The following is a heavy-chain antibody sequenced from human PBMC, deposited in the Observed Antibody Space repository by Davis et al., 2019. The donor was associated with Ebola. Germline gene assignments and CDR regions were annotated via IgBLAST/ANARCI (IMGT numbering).Heavy chain of an antibody. CDR3: ARAGSWGIVGATGFDY. D-gene: IGHD1-26*01. V-gene: IGHV4-39*01. Sequence: SETLSLTCTVSGGSISSYYWGWIRQPPGKGLEWIGSIYYSGSTYYNPSLKSRVTISVDTSKNQFSLKLSSVTAADTAVYYCARAGSWGIVGATGFDYWGQGTLVTVSS. J-gene: IGHJ4*02. CDR1: GGSISSYY. CDR2: IYYSGST.